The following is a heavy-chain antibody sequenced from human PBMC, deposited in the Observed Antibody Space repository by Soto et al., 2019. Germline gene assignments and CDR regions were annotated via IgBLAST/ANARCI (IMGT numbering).Heavy chain of an antibody. Sequence: QVQLVQSGTEVRKPGASVKVSCKASGYSFTDYDINWVRQAPGQGLEWMGWMNPNSGYKGYARKFQGRVTMTRNTSISTAYMELSRLSSEDTALYFCARHAYGDYMSYYYYGMDVWGQGTTVTVSS. CDR3: ARHAYGDYMSYYYYGMDV. CDR2: MNPNSGYK. CDR1: GYSFTDYD. J-gene: IGHJ6*02. V-gene: IGHV1-8*01. D-gene: IGHD4-17*01.